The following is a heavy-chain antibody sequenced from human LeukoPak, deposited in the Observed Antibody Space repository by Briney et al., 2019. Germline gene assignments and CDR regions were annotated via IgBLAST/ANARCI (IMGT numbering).Heavy chain of an antibody. CDR3: ARAGPVVPAAP. CDR1: GGSISSSNW. D-gene: IGHD2-2*01. V-gene: IGHV4-4*02. CDR2: IYHSGST. Sequence: SGTLSLTCAVSGGSISSSNWWSWVRQPPGKGLEWIGEIYHSGSTNYNPSLKSRVTISVDTSKNQFSLKLSSVTAADTAVYYCARAGPVVPAAPWGQGTLVTVSS. J-gene: IGHJ5*02.